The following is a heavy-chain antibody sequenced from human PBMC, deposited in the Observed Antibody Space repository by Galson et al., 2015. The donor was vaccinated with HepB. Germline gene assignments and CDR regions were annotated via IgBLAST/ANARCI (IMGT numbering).Heavy chain of an antibody. CDR3: ARVVLSDYGDHAHFDY. CDR1: GFIFSDYY. D-gene: IGHD4-17*01. J-gene: IGHJ4*02. V-gene: IGHV3-11*06. Sequence: SLRLSCAASGFIFSDYYMSWIRQAPGKGLEWLSYISGGTTYSNYADSVKGRFTISRDNAKNSLSLQINSLRADDTAVYYCARVVLSDYGDHAHFDYWGQGTLVTVSS. CDR2: ISGGTTYS.